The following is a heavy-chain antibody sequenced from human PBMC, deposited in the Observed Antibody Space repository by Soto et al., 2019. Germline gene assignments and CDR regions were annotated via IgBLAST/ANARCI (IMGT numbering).Heavy chain of an antibody. V-gene: IGHV4-59*01. CDR1: GGSISSYY. CDR2: IYYSGST. J-gene: IGHJ3*02. Sequence: SETLSLTCTVSGGSISSYYWSWIRQPPGKGLEWIGYIYYSGSTNYNPSLKSRVTISVDTSKNQFSLKLSSVTAADTAVYYCARDTRAAGGWVDIWGQGTMVTVSS. D-gene: IGHD6-13*01. CDR3: ARDTRAAGGWVDI.